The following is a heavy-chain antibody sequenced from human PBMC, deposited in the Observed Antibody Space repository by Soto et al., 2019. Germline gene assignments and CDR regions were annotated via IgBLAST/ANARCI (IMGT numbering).Heavy chain of an antibody. D-gene: IGHD3-10*01. V-gene: IGHV4-30-2*01. CDR3: ARGPYILITMVRGVPRGPFDY. CDR1: GDSISSGGYS. CDR2: INHSGST. Sequence: SETLSLTCAVSGDSISSGGYSWSWIRQPPGKGQEWIGEINHSGSTNYNPSLKSRVTISVDTSKNQFSLKLSSVTAADTAVYYCARGPYILITMVRGVPRGPFDYWGQGTLVTVSS. J-gene: IGHJ4*02.